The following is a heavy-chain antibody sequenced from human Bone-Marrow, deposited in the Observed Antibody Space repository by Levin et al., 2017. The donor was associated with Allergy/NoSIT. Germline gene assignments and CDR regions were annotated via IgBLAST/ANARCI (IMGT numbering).Heavy chain of an antibody. CDR1: GGSFSDYY. D-gene: IGHD5-12*01. J-gene: IGHJ5*02. V-gene: IGHV4-59*01. CDR3: ARVRGVATNWFDS. CDR2: IFYTGNT. Sequence: PGGSLRLSCAVSGGSFSDYYWTWIRQPPGKGLDWIGDIFYTGNTNYNPSLESRVTISVDVSKNQFSLKLSSVTPADTAVYYCARVRGVATNWFDSWGQGTLVTVSS.